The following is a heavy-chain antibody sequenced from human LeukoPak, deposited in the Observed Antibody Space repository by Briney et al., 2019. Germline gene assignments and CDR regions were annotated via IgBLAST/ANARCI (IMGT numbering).Heavy chain of an antibody. D-gene: IGHD3-10*01. CDR1: GYTFTSYG. CDR3: ARDRATMVRGGGRRAFDI. V-gene: IGHV1-18*01. Sequence: ASVKVSCKASGYTFTSYGISWVRQAPGQGLEWMGWTSAYNGNTNYAQKLQGRVTMTTDTSTSTAYMELRSLRSDDTAVYYCARDRATMVRGGGRRAFDIWGQGTMVTVSS. CDR2: TSAYNGNT. J-gene: IGHJ3*02.